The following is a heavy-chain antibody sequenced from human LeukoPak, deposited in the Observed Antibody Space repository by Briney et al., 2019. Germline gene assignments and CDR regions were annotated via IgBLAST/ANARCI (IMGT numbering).Heavy chain of an antibody. J-gene: IGHJ3*02. V-gene: IGHV2-70*04. CDR3: ARVLYSSSWYAFDI. Sequence: SGPALVKPTQTLTLTCTFSGVSLSTRGMGVSWIRQPPGKALEWLSRIDWDDAKLYSTSLKTRLTISKDTSKNQVVLTMTNMDPVDTATYYCARVLYSSSWYAFDIWGQGTMVTVSS. D-gene: IGHD6-13*01. CDR2: IDWDDAK. CDR1: GVSLSTRGMG.